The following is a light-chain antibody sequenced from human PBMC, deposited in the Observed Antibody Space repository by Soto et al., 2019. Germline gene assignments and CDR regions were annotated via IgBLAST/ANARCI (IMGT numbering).Light chain of an antibody. J-gene: IGKJ5*01. V-gene: IGKV3-20*01. Sequence: EIVLTQSPATLSLSPGERATLSCRASQSVSSSYLAWYQQKPGQAPRLLIYGASSRATGIPDRFSGSGSGTDFTLTISRLEPEDFAVYYCQQYGSSPRLGQGTRLEIK. CDR1: QSVSSSY. CDR2: GAS. CDR3: QQYGSSPR.